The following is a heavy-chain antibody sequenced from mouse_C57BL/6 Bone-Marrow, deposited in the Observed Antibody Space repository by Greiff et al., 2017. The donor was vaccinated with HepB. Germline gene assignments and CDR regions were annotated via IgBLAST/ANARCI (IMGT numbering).Heavy chain of an antibody. J-gene: IGHJ1*03. V-gene: IGHV1-69*01. CDR1: GYTFTSYW. CDR2: IDPSDSYT. CDR3: ARLKVTGYFDV. Sequence: VQLQQPGAELVMPGASVKLSCKASGYTFTSYWMHWVKQRPGQGLEWIGEIDPSDSYTNYNQKFKGKSTLTVDKSSSTAYMQLSSLTSEDSAVYYCARLKVTGYFDVWGTGTTVTVSS. D-gene: IGHD2-3*01.